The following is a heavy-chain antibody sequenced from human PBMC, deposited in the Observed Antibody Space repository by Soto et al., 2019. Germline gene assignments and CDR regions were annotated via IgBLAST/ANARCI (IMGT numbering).Heavy chain of an antibody. Sequence: PGESLKISCKGSGYSFTSYWIGWVRQMPGKGLEWMGIIYPGDSDTRYSPSFQGQVTISADKSISTAYLQWSSLKASDTAMYYCARSPSQFTVMRLGYYYYGMDVWGQGTTVTVSS. CDR2: IYPGDSDT. CDR3: ARSPSQFTVMRLGYYYYGMDV. D-gene: IGHD4-4*01. J-gene: IGHJ6*02. V-gene: IGHV5-51*01. CDR1: GYSFTSYW.